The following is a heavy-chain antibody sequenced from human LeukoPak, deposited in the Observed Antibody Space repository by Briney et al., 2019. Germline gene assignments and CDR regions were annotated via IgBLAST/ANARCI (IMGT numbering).Heavy chain of an antibody. V-gene: IGHV4-34*01. J-gene: IGHJ5*02. CDR2: INHSGST. CDR3: ARQHSSRWALFDP. CDR1: GGSFSGYY. Sequence: SEPLSLTCALYGGSFSGYYWRWIRQPPGKGLEWIGEINHSGSTNYNPPLKSRVTLSVDTSKNQFSLKLSAVTAADTAVYYCARQHSSRWALFDPWGQGTLVTVSS. D-gene: IGHD6-13*01.